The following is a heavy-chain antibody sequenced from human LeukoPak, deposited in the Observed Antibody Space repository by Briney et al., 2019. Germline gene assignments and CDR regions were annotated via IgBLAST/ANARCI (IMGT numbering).Heavy chain of an antibody. V-gene: IGHV1-18*01. J-gene: IGHJ3*02. CDR2: ISAYTGNT. CDR3: ARDMLAAAYAFDI. CDR1: DYPFTNYA. D-gene: IGHD6-13*01. Sequence: ASVKVSCKASDYPFTNYAISWVRQAPGQGLEWMGWISAYTGNTNYAQNLQGRVTMTTDTSTSTVYMELRSLRSDDTAVYYCARDMLAAAYAFDIWGQGTMVTVSS.